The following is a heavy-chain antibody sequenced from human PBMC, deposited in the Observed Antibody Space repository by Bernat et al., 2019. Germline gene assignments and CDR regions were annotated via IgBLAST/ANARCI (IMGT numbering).Heavy chain of an antibody. CDR1: GYTFTGYY. CDR2: INPNSGGT. CDR3: ARDLSYSSSWGEYYFDY. Sequence: QVQLVQSGAEVKKPGASVKVSCKASGYTFTGYYMHWVRQAPGQGLEWMGWINPNSGGTNYAQKFQGWVTRTRDTSISTAYMELSRLRSDDTAVYYCARDLSYSSSWGEYYFDYWGQGTLVTVSS. J-gene: IGHJ4*02. V-gene: IGHV1-2*04. D-gene: IGHD6-6*01.